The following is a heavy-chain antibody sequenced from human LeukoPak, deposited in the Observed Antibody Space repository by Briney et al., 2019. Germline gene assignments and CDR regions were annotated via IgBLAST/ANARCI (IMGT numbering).Heavy chain of an antibody. Sequence: SETLSLTCTVSGGSISSGSYYWSWIRQPAGKGLEWIGRIYTSGSTNYNPSLKSRVTMSVDTSKNQFSLKLSSVTAADTAVYYCARHSSGWYPYYFDYWGQGTLVTVSS. CDR1: GGSISSGSYY. D-gene: IGHD6-19*01. J-gene: IGHJ4*02. CDR2: IYTSGST. CDR3: ARHSSGWYPYYFDY. V-gene: IGHV4-61*02.